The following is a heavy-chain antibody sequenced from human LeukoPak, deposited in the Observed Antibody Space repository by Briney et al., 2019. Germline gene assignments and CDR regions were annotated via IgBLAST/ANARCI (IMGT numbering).Heavy chain of an antibody. D-gene: IGHD2-8*01. V-gene: IGHV3-23*01. CDR2: ISGSGGST. CDR1: GFTFSSYA. Sequence: PGGSLTLSCAASGFTFSSYAMTWVPQAPGKGLEWVSTISGSGGSTYYADSVKGRFTISRDNSKNTLYLQMNSLRAEDTAVYYCARDLLKWDYWGQGTLVTVSS. CDR3: ARDLLKWDY. J-gene: IGHJ4*02.